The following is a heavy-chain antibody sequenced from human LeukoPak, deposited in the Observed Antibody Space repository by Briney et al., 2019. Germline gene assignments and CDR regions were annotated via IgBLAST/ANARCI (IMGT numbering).Heavy chain of an antibody. J-gene: IGHJ4*02. CDR1: GFTFSGNW. CDR3: ASLGGITVTGPYDFDH. CDR2: INGDGSST. D-gene: IGHD1-20*01. V-gene: IGHV3-74*01. Sequence: GGSLRLSCAASGFTFSGNWVNWVRQAPGKGLVWVSRINGDGSSTSYADSVKGRFTISRDNARNTLYLQMNSLRAEDTAVYYCASLGGITVTGPYDFDHWGQGTVATVSS.